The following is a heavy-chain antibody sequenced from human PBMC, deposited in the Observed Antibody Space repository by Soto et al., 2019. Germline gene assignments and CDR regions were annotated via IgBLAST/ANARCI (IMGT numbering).Heavy chain of an antibody. Sequence: SETLSLTCTVTGGSISTYYWSWIRQPPGKGLEWIGHIYYTGNTNYNPSLKSRVTISVDTSTNRFSLRLRSVSAADTAVYYCARAQSFESNNWFDPWGQGTLVTVSS. CDR2: IYYTGNT. V-gene: IGHV4-59*13. J-gene: IGHJ5*02. CDR3: ARAQSFESNNWFDP. CDR1: GGSISTYY.